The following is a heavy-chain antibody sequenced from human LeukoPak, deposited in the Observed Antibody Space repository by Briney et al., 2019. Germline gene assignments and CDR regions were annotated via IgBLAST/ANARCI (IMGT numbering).Heavy chain of an antibody. CDR3: ASPCCYYSDYYYYGMDV. D-gene: IGHD3-22*01. CDR1: GYTFTGYY. Sequence: GASVKVSCKASGYTFTGYYMHGVRQAPGQGLEWMGWINPNSCGTHYAQKFQGRVTMTRDTSIITAYMELRRLRSDDTAVDYCASPCCYYSDYYYYGMDVWGQGTTVTASS. V-gene: IGHV1-2*02. CDR2: INPNSCGT. J-gene: IGHJ6*02.